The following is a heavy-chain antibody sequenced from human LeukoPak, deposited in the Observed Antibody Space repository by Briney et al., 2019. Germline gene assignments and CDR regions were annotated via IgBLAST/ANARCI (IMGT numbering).Heavy chain of an antibody. V-gene: IGHV3-74*01. D-gene: IGHD2-15*01. CDR1: GFTFSSYW. CDR3: ARGYCSGGSCYPLGY. J-gene: IGHJ4*02. Sequence: PGGSLRLCCAASGFTFSSYWMHWVRQAPGKGLVWVSRINSDGSSTSYADSVKGRFTISRDNAKNTLYLQMNSLRAEDTAVYYCARGYCSGGSCYPLGYWGQGTLVTVSS. CDR2: INSDGSST.